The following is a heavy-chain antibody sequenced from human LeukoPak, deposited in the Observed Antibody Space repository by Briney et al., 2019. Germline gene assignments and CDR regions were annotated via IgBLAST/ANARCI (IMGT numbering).Heavy chain of an antibody. CDR2: INPNSGGT. Sequence: ASVKVSCKASGYTFTGCYVHWVRQAPGQGLEWMGWINPNSGGTNYAQRFQGWVTMTRDTSISTAYMELSRLRSDDTAVYYCARVLGLGYYDSIHTGVEDYWGQGTLVTVSS. CDR1: GYTFTGCY. J-gene: IGHJ4*02. V-gene: IGHV1-2*04. CDR3: ARVLGLGYYDSIHTGVEDY. D-gene: IGHD3-22*01.